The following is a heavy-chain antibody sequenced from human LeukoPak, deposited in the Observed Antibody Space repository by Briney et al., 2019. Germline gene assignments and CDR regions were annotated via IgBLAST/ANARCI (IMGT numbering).Heavy chain of an antibody. J-gene: IGHJ3*02. CDR2: ICSSGSA. CDR1: GGSISNRNYH. CDR3: ARGEWELDDAFDI. D-gene: IGHD1-26*01. Sequence: SETLSLTCTVSGGSISNRNYHWGWIRQPPGKGLEWIGSICSSGSAYYNPSLKSRVTTSIDTSKNQFSLQLNSVTPEDTAVYYCARGEWELDDAFDIWGQGTMVTVSS. V-gene: IGHV4-39*01.